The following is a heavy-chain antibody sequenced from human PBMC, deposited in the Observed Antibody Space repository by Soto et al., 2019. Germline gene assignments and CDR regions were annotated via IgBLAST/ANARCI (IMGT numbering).Heavy chain of an antibody. CDR1: GFTFSSYS. V-gene: IGHV3-7*03. CDR3: ARPWDTAMVSTWNY. Sequence: GGSLRLSCAASGFTFSSYSMSWVRQAPGKGLEWVANINKNGGEKYYVDSVKGRFTISRDNAKNSLYPQMNSLRAEDTAVYYCARPWDTAMVSTWNYWGQGTLVTVSS. D-gene: IGHD5-18*01. CDR2: INKNGGEK. J-gene: IGHJ4*02.